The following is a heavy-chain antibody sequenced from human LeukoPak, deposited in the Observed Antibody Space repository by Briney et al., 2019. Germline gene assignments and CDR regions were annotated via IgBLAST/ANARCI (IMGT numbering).Heavy chain of an antibody. D-gene: IGHD3-10*01. V-gene: IGHV4-59*01. CDR2: IYYSGST. Sequence: SETLSLTCTVSGGSISSYYWSWIRQPPGKGLEWIGYIYYSGSTNYNPSLKSRVTISVDTSKNQFSLKLSSVTAADTAVYYCAISTGSYYNERGSRAYYYGMDVWGQGTLVTVSS. J-gene: IGHJ6*02. CDR1: GGSISSYY. CDR3: AISTGSYYNERGSRAYYYGMDV.